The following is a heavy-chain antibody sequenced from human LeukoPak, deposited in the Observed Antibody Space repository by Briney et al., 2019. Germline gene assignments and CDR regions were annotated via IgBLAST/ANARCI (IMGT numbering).Heavy chain of an antibody. CDR2: ISGSGGST. J-gene: IGHJ4*02. V-gene: IGHV3-23*01. CDR1: GFTFSSYA. D-gene: IGHD2-21*01. CDR3: AKATFLYYFDY. Sequence: GGSLRLSCAASGFTFSSYAMSWVRQAPGKGLEWVSAISGSGGSTYYADSVKGRFTISRDNPKNTLYLQMNSLRAEDTAVYYGAKATFLYYFDYWGQGTLVTVSS.